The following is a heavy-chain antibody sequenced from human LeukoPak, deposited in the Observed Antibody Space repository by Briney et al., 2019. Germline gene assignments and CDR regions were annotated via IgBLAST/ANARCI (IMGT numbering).Heavy chain of an antibody. CDR3: ARFRYYDSSGVIDY. V-gene: IGHV3-30-3*01. CDR2: ISYDGSNK. CDR1: GFTFSSYA. J-gene: IGHJ4*02. D-gene: IGHD3-22*01. Sequence: GGSLRLSCAASGFTFSSYAMHWVRQAPGKGLEWVAVISYDGSNKYYADSVKGRFTISRDNSKNTLYLQMNSLRAEDTAVYCCARFRYYDSSGVIDYWGQGTLVTVSS.